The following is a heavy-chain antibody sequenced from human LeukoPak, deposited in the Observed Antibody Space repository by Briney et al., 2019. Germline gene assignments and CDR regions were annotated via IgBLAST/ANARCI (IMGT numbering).Heavy chain of an antibody. CDR1: GGSFSGYY. CDR3: ARGGLRYFDWLSV. D-gene: IGHD3-9*01. J-gene: IGHJ4*02. CDR2: INHSGST. Sequence: SETLSLTCAVYGGSFSGYYWSWIRQPPGKRLEWIGEINHSGSTNYNPSLKSRVTISVDTSKNQFSLKLSSVTAADTAVYYCARGGLRYFDWLSVWGQGTLVTVSS. V-gene: IGHV4-34*01.